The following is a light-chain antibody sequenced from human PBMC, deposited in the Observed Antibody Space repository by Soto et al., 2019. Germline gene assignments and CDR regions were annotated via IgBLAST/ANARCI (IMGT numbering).Light chain of an antibody. CDR1: QIVSRN. Sequence: EIVMTQSPATLSVSPGEGATLSCRASQIVSRNLAWYQQKPGQAPRLLIYGASTRATGIPARFSGSGSGTEFALTISSLQSEDFAVYYCQQYTNWPITFGQGTRLEIK. CDR3: QQYTNWPIT. CDR2: GAS. V-gene: IGKV3-15*01. J-gene: IGKJ5*01.